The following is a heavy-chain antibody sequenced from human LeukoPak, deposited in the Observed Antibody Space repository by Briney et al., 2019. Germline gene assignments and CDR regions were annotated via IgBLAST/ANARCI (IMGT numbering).Heavy chain of an antibody. V-gene: IGHV1-18*01. J-gene: IGHJ4*02. CDR3: ARSTLGIEFDY. CDR1: GYSFTNYG. Sequence: GASVKVSCKASGYSFTNYGISWVRQAPGQGLEWMGWISAYNDNAHYAQGLEGRVTMTSETSTRTAYMELRSLRSDDTAVYYCARSTLGIEFDYWGQGSLVTVFS. D-gene: IGHD7-27*01. CDR2: ISAYNDNA.